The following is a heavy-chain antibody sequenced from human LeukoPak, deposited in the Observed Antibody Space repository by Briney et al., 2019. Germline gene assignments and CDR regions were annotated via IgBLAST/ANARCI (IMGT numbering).Heavy chain of an antibody. CDR3: ARDYYDCGNFDY. Sequence: SETLSLTCTVSDYSITSGYYWGWIRQPPGKGLEWIGSIYHSGSAYYNPSLKSRVTISVDTSKNQFSLTLSSVTAADTAVYYCARDYYDCGNFDYWGQGTLVTVSS. CDR2: IYHSGSA. D-gene: IGHD3-22*01. V-gene: IGHV4-38-2*02. CDR1: DYSITSGYY. J-gene: IGHJ4*02.